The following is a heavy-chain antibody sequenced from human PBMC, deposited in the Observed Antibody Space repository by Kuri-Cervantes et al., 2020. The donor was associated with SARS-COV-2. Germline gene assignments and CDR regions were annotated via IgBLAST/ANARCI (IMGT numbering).Heavy chain of an antibody. CDR1: GFTFSSYS. D-gene: IGHD3-22*01. CDR3: ARGIDYYAISGYYWDYYYYYMDV. Sequence: ETLSLTCAASGFTFSSYSMNWVRQAPGKGLEWVSYISSSSSTIYYADSVKGRFTISRDNAKNSLYLQMNSVRAEDTAVYYCARGIDYYAISGYYWDYYYYYMDVWGKGTTVTVSS. CDR2: ISSSSSTI. V-gene: IGHV3-48*01. J-gene: IGHJ6*03.